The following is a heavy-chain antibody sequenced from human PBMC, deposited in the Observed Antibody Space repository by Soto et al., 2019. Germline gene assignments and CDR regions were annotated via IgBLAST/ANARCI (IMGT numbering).Heavy chain of an antibody. CDR3: TRGLGSLDPFDA. CDR2: VKGNGGST. CDR1: GFIFNNYV. V-gene: IGHV3-23*01. Sequence: EVLLLDSGGGFVQPGGSLRLSCAASGFIFNNYVMTWVRQAPGKGLEWVSGVKGNGGSTHYADSVKGRFTISRDDSKNALYLQMNSLRADDTAVYHCTRGLGSLDPFDAWGPGTRVTVSS. D-gene: IGHD3-16*01. J-gene: IGHJ3*01.